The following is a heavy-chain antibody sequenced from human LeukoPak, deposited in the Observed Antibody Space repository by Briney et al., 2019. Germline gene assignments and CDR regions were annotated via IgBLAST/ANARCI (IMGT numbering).Heavy chain of an antibody. V-gene: IGHV4-34*01. J-gene: IGHJ4*02. D-gene: IGHD4-23*01. CDR3: ARGGGFRVFDY. Sequence: SETLSLTCAVSGDSVTSGGYFWSWIRQPPGKGLEWIGEINHSGSTNYNPSLKSRVTISVDTSKNQFSLKLSSVTAADTAVYYCARGGGFRVFDYWGQGTLVTVSS. CDR1: GDSVTSGGYF. CDR2: INHSGST.